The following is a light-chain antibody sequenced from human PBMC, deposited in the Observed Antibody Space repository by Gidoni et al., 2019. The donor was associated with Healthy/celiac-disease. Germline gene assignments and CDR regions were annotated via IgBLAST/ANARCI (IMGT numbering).Light chain of an antibody. V-gene: IGLV2-14*01. J-gene: IGLJ3*02. CDR2: EVS. CDR1: SSDVGGYNY. CDR3: SSYTSSSTWV. Sequence: SVSGSPGQSITISCTGTSSDVGGYNYVSWYQQHPGKAPKLMIYEVSNRPSGVSNRFSGSKSGNTASLTISGLQAEDEADYYCSSYTSSSTWVFGGGTKLTVL.